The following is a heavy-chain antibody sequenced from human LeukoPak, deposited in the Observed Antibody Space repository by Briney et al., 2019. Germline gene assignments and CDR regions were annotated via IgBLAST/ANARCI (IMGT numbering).Heavy chain of an antibody. CDR3: AKELDYYDSSGYPQVDY. CDR2: ISGSGGST. V-gene: IGHV3-23*01. J-gene: IGHJ4*02. Sequence: GGSLRLSCAASGFTFSSYAMSWVRQAPGKGLEWVSAISGSGGSTYYADSVRGRFTISRDNSKNTLYLQMNSLRAEDTAVYYCAKELDYYDSSGYPQVDYWGQGTLVTVSS. D-gene: IGHD3-22*01. CDR1: GFTFSSYA.